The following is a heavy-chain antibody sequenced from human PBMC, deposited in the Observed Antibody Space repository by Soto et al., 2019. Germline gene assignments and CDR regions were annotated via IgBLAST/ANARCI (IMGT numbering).Heavy chain of an antibody. D-gene: IGHD5-18*01. CDR2: INHSGST. CDR3: ARGRRYSTLIRWWFDP. J-gene: IGHJ5*02. V-gene: IGHV4-34*01. CDR1: GGSLSGYY. Sequence: PSETRSPTCAVYGGSLSGYYWSWIRQPPGKGLEWIGEINHSGSTNYNPSLKRRVTISVDTSKNQFSLKLSSVTAADTAVYYCARGRRYSTLIRWWFDPWGQGTLVTVSS.